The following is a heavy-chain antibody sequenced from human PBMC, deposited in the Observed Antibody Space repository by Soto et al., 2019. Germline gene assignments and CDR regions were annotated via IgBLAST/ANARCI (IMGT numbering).Heavy chain of an antibody. Sequence: QVQLVQSGAEVKKPGSSVKVSCKASGGTFSSYAISWVRQAPGQGLEWMGGIIPIFGTANYAQKFQGRVTITADKSTSTAYMELSSLRSEDTAVYYCARYNCSCGSCYSLFDYWGQGTLVTVSS. CDR2: IIPIFGTA. D-gene: IGHD2-15*01. CDR1: GGTFSSYA. V-gene: IGHV1-69*06. J-gene: IGHJ4*02. CDR3: ARYNCSCGSCYSLFDY.